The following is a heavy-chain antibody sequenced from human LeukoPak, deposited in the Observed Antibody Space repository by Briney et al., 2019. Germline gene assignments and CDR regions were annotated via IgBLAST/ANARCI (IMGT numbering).Heavy chain of an antibody. CDR1: GFSFSNAW. Sequence: PGESLRLSCAASGFSFSNAWMSWVRQAPGKGLEWVATIRQDGSQKYYVDSVKGRFTISRDNAKNSLYLQMNSLRAEDTAVYYCARESGSVTSEVDFDYWGQGTLVTVSS. D-gene: IGHD4-17*01. V-gene: IGHV3-7*01. CDR3: ARESGSVTSEVDFDY. CDR2: IRQDGSQK. J-gene: IGHJ4*02.